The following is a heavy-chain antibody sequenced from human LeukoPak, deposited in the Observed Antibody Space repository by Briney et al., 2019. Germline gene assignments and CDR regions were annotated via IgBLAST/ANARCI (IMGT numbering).Heavy chain of an antibody. V-gene: IGHV4-34*01. J-gene: IGHJ6*03. CDR1: GGSFSGYY. CDR2: INHSGST. CDR3: ARGRIAAYRAVPYYMDV. D-gene: IGHD6-13*01. Sequence: PSETLSLTCAVYGGSFSGYYWSWIRHPPGKGLEWIGEINHSGSTNYNPSLKSRVTISVDTSKNQFSLKLSSVTAADTAVYYCARGRIAAYRAVPYYMDVWGKGTTVPVSS.